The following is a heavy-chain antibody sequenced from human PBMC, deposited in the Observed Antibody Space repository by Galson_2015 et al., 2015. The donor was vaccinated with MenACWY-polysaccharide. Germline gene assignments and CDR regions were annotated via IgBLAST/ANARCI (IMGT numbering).Heavy chain of an antibody. CDR1: GFTFDDYA. V-gene: IGHV3-9*01. D-gene: IGHD3-3*01. J-gene: IGHJ4*02. CDR2: ISWNSGSI. CDR3: AKGLSITISRLDY. Sequence: SLRLSCAASGFTFDDYAMHWVRHAPGKGLEWVSGISWNSGSIGYADSVKGRFTISRDNAKNSLYLQMNSLRAEDTALYYCAKGLSITISRLDYWGQGTLVTVSS.